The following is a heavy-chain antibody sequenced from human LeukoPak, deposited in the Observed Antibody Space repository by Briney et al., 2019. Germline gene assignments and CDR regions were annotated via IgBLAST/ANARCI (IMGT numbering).Heavy chain of an antibody. CDR3: ARGRGWQLLWDGYYFDY. D-gene: IGHD2-15*01. V-gene: IGHV4-30-4*01. CDR2: IDYSGST. Sequence: PSETLSLTCTVSGGSISSGDYYWGWIRQPPGKGLEWIVYIDYSGSTYDNPSLKSRVTISVDTSKSQFSLKLSSVTAADTAVYYCARGRGWQLLWDGYYFDYWGQGTLVTVSS. CDR1: GGSISSGDYY. J-gene: IGHJ4*02.